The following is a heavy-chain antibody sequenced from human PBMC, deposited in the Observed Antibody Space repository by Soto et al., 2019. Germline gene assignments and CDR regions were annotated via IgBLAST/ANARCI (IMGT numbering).Heavy chain of an antibody. CDR3: AKRHRSGYQVNWFDP. CDR2: ISYDGTKT. CDR1: GFSFSGYG. J-gene: IGHJ5*02. V-gene: IGHV3-30*18. D-gene: IGHD3-3*01. Sequence: QVQLVESGGGVVQVGTSLRLSCVASGFSFSGYGMHWVRQGPGKGLEWLAFISYDGTKTYYADSAKGRFTISRDNSKNTLYLQLGTLRPEDTATYYGAKRHRSGYQVNWFDPWGQGTLVTVSS.